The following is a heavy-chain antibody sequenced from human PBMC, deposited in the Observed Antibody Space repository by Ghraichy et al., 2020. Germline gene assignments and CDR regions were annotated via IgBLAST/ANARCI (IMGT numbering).Heavy chain of an antibody. CDR2: INHSGST. J-gene: IGHJ6*02. CDR1: GGSFSGYY. D-gene: IGHD6-19*01. V-gene: IGHV4-34*01. CDR3: VRGGPQWPKPYYYYYGMDV. Sequence: SETLSLTCAVYGGSFSGYYWSWIRQPPGKGLEWIGEINHSGSTNYNPSLKSRVTISVDTSKNQFSLKLSSVTAADTAVYYCVRGGPQWPKPYYYYYGMDVWGQGTTVTVSS.